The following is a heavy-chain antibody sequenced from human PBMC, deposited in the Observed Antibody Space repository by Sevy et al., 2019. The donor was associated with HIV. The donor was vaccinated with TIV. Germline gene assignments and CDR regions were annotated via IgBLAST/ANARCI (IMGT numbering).Heavy chain of an antibody. CDR1: EFTFSDSW. CDR2: INQAGSDK. Sequence: GGSLRLSCAASEFTFSDSWRTWVRQGPGKGLEWVANINQAGSDKYYVDSVRGRFTISRDNAKNSLYLQMNSLRVEDTALYYCAGGGFLSRYWGQGSLVTVSS. J-gene: IGHJ4*02. CDR3: AGGGFLSRY. D-gene: IGHD2-15*01. V-gene: IGHV3-7*01.